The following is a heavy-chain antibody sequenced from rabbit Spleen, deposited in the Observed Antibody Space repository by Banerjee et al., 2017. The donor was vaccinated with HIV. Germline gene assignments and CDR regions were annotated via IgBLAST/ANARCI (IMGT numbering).Heavy chain of an antibody. CDR3: ARDTSTSFSTYGMDL. D-gene: IGHD1-1*01. CDR1: GFDFSSGHD. V-gene: IGHV1S40*01. J-gene: IGHJ3*01. Sequence: QSLEESGGDLVKPGASLTLTCTASGFDFSSGHDMIWVRQAPGKGLEWIGRIRVGDSYIWYASWAKGRFTISKTSSTTVTLQMTSLTAADTATYFCARDTSTSFSTYGMDLWGQGTLVTVS. CDR2: IRVGDSYI.